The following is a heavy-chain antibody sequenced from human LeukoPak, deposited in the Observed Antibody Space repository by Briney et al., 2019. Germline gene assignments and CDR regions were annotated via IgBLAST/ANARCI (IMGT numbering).Heavy chain of an antibody. J-gene: IGHJ6*03. V-gene: IGHV3-30*02. D-gene: IGHD3-10*01. Sequence: AGGSLRLSCAASGFTFSSYGMHWVRQAPGKGLEWVAFIRYDGSNKYYADSVKGRFTISRDNSKNTLYLQMNSLRAEDTAVYYCAKDYTSRYYGSGSYIRTDYYYYMDVWGKGTTVTISS. CDR1: GFTFSSYG. CDR2: IRYDGSNK. CDR3: AKDYTSRYYGSGSYIRTDYYYYMDV.